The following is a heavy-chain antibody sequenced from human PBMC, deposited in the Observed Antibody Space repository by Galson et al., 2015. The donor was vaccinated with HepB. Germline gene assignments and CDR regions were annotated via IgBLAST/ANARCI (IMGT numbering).Heavy chain of an antibody. Sequence: SLRLSCAASGFTFSSYAMSWVRQAPGKGLEWVSAISGSGGSTYYADSVKGRFTISRDNSKNTLYLQMNSLRAEDTAVYYCAKDQKGRIAVAGGPDDYWGQGTLVTVPS. CDR1: GFTFSSYA. CDR2: ISGSGGST. V-gene: IGHV3-23*01. J-gene: IGHJ4*02. D-gene: IGHD6-19*01. CDR3: AKDQKGRIAVAGGPDDY.